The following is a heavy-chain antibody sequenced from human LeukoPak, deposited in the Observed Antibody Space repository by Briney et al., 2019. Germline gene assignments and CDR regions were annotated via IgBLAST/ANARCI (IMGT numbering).Heavy chain of an antibody. Sequence: SVNVSCKASGGTFSSYAISWVRQAPGQGLEWMGGIIPIFGTANYAQKFQGRVTITADESTSTAYMELSSLRSEDTAVYYCARDPMHMTTVTTSDYWGQGTLVTVSS. CDR1: GGTFSSYA. CDR2: IIPIFGTA. D-gene: IGHD4-17*01. CDR3: ARDPMHMTTVTTSDY. J-gene: IGHJ4*02. V-gene: IGHV1-69*01.